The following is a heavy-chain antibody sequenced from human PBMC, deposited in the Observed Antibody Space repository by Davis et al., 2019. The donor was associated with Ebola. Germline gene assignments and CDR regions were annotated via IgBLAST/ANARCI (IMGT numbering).Heavy chain of an antibody. V-gene: IGHV3-21*01. CDR3: AKDLRAKIFGVAPDY. D-gene: IGHD3-3*01. J-gene: IGHJ4*02. Sequence: PGGSLRLSCAASGFTFSSYSMNWVRQAPGKGLEWVSSISSSSSYIYYADSVKGRFTISRDNAKNSLYLQMNSLRAEDTAVYYCAKDLRAKIFGVAPDYWGQGTLVTVSS. CDR2: ISSSSSYI. CDR1: GFTFSSYS.